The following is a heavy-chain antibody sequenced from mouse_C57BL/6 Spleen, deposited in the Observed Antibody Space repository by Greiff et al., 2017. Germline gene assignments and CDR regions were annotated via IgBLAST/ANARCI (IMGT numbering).Heavy chain of an antibody. V-gene: IGHV1-9*01. CDR1: GYTFTGYR. D-gene: IGHD3-2*02. J-gene: IGHJ3*01. CDR3: AMGDSSGYVDAWFAD. Sequence: QVHVKQSGPELVKPGASVKIPCKASGYTFTGYRIEWVKQRPGNGLEWIGEFLPGSGSTNYNEKFKGKATFTADTSSNTAYMQLSSLTTEDSASYYCAMGDSSGYVDAWFADWGQGTLVTVSA. CDR2: FLPGSGST.